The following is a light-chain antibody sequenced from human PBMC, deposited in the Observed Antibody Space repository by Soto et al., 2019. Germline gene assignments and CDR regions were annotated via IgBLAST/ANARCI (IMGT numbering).Light chain of an antibody. V-gene: IGLV2-8*01. CDR3: KPYTGIKNCV. J-gene: IGLJ3*02. CDR2: EVN. Sequence: QSALTQPPSASGSPGQSVTISCTGTSSDVGGYNYVSWYQQHPGKAPKVMIYEVNKRPSGVPDRFSGSKSGNTASLNVSGLQAGDEADYLCKPYTGIKNCVFGGGTKLTV. CDR1: SSDVGGYNY.